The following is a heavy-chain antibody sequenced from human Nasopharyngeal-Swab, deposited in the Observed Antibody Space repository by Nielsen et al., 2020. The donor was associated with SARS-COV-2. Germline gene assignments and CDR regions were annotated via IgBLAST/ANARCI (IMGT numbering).Heavy chain of an antibody. J-gene: IGHJ3*02. CDR3: ARDEDYGDYERAFDI. D-gene: IGHD4-17*01. CDR2: ISYDGNNK. CDR1: GFTFSSYA. V-gene: IGHV3-30-3*01. Sequence: GESLKISCAASGFTFSSYAMHWVRQAPGKGLEWVAVISYDGNNKYYADSVKGRLTISRDNSKNTLYLQMNSLRAEDTSVYYCARDEDYGDYERAFDIWGQGTMVTVSS.